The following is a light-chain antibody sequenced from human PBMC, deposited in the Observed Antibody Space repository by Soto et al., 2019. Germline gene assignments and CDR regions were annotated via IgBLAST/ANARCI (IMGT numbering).Light chain of an antibody. CDR1: QTVGSY. V-gene: IGKV3-11*01. J-gene: IGKJ4*01. CDR2: DAS. CDR3: QLRTNWPPRLT. Sequence: EIVLTQSPATLSLSPGERASLSCRASQTVGSYVAWYQQKPGQAPRLLIYDASNTATGIPVRFSGSGSGTDFTLTISSLEPEDFAVYFCQLRTNWPPRLTFGGGTKLEIK.